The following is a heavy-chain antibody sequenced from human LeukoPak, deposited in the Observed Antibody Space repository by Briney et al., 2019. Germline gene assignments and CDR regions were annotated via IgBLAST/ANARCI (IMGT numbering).Heavy chain of an antibody. D-gene: IGHD6-13*01. CDR3: ARARGGSSSWNWGFDY. V-gene: IGHV3-66*01. CDR1: GFTFSSYS. Sequence: GGSLRLSCAASGFTFSSYSMNWVRQAPGKGLEWVSVIYSGGSTYYADSVKGRFTISRDNSKNTLYLQMNSLRAEDTAVYYCARARGGSSSWNWGFDYWGQGTLVTVSS. J-gene: IGHJ4*02. CDR2: IYSGGST.